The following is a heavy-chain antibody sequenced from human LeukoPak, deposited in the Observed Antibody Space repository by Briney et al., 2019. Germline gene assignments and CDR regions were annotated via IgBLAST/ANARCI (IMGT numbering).Heavy chain of an antibody. CDR1: VFIFDDYA. J-gene: IGHJ4*01. V-gene: IGHV3-43D*03. CDR3: AKDNLRLQSSSSGTLDY. D-gene: IGHD1-14*01. CDR2: LSWDGGST. Sequence: GGSLRLSCVASVFIFDDYAMHWVRQAPRKGLEWVSFLSWDGGSTYYADSVKGRFTISREKRKNSLYMQMNRLRPEDTALYYCAKDNLRLQSSSSGTLDYWGHGTLVTVSS.